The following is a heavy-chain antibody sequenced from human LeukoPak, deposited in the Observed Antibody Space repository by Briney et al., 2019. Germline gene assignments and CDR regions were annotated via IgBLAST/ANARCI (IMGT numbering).Heavy chain of an antibody. Sequence: GGSLKLSCSASGFTFSTYAMHWVRQAPGKGLEPVSAINSDGGNTYYADSVKGRFTISRDNSNNTLYLQMSSLRAEDTAVYYCVKRDAYDSSGYYGNWGQGTLVTVRS. CDR1: GFTFSTYA. CDR3: VKRDAYDSSGYYGN. V-gene: IGHV3-64D*06. CDR2: INSDGGNT. J-gene: IGHJ4*02. D-gene: IGHD3-22*01.